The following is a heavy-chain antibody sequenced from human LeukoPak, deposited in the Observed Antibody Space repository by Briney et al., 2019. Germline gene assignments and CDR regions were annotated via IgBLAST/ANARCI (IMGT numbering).Heavy chain of an antibody. CDR3: AKDKIRGGGSYYFDY. V-gene: IGHV3-23*01. D-gene: IGHD1-26*01. CDR2: ISGSGGRT. CDR1: GFTFSIYA. Sequence: GGSLRLSCAASGFTFSIYAMSWVRQAPGKGLEWVSAISGSGGRTYYADSVKGRFTISRDNSKNTLYLQMNSVKAEGRAVYYCAKDKIRGGGSYYFDYWGQGTLVTVSS. J-gene: IGHJ4*02.